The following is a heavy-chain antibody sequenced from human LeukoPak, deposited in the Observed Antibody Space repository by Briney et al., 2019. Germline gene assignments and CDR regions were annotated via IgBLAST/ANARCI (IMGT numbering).Heavy chain of an antibody. Sequence: PSETLSLTCTVSGGSISSGSYYWSWIRQPAGKGLEWIGRIYTTGSTTYNPSLNSRVTMSVDVSKNQFSLSLNSVTAADTAVYYCARDRRALSGSDYNVNWYFDLWGPGTLVTVSS. D-gene: IGHD3-10*01. CDR2: IYTTGST. J-gene: IGHJ2*01. CDR3: ARDRRALSGSDYNVNWYFDL. V-gene: IGHV4-61*02. CDR1: GGSISSGSYY.